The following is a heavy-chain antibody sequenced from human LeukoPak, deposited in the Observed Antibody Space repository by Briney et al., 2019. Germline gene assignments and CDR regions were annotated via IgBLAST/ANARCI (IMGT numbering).Heavy chain of an antibody. CDR1: GFTFSSYS. CDR2: ISSSKSYT. Sequence: PGGSLRLSCAASGFTFSSYSMNWVRQAPGKGLEWVSSISSSKSYTYYADSVKGRFTISRDNAKNSLYLQMNSLRAEDTAVYYCARDGDIITGRGKNRWFDPWGQGTLVTVSS. J-gene: IGHJ5*02. V-gene: IGHV3-21*01. CDR3: ARDGDIITGRGKNRWFDP. D-gene: IGHD1-20*01.